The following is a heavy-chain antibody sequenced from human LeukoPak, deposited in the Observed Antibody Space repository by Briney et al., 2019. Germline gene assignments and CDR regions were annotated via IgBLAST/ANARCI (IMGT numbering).Heavy chain of an antibody. Sequence: PGRSLRLSCVSSGFTFSNYAMHWVRQAPGKGLEWVALIYYDATHADYADSVKGRFTISRDNSKNSLYLQMNSLRTEDTALYYCAKDIGADYYYDSSGYFIWGQGTMVTVSS. V-gene: IGHV3-33*03. CDR2: IYYDATHA. CDR3: AKDIGADYYYDSSGYFI. J-gene: IGHJ3*02. D-gene: IGHD3-22*01. CDR1: GFTFSNYA.